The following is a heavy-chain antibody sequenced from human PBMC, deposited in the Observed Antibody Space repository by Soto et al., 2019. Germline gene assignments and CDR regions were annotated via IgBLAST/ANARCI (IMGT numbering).Heavy chain of an antibody. CDR1: GFTFSSYA. CDR3: ARERQFTYIPAGPAFDY. Sequence: QVQLVESGGGVVQPGRSLRLSCAASGFTFSSYAMHWVRQAPGKGLEWVAVISYDGSNKYYADSVKGRFTISRDNSKHTLYLQMNSLSAEDTAVYYCARERQFTYIPAGPAFDYWGQGTLVTVSS. V-gene: IGHV3-30-3*01. CDR2: ISYDGSNK. J-gene: IGHJ4*02. D-gene: IGHD1-20*01.